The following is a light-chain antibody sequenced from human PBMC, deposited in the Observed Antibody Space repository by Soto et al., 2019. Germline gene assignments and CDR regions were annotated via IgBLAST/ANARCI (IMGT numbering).Light chain of an antibody. Sequence: LVLTQSPSASASLGASVKLTCTLSSGHSSYAIAWHQQQPEKGPRYLMNLNSDGSHSKGDGIPDRFSGSSSGAERYFTISTLQSEDETDYYCQTWGTGIQVFGRGTKLTVL. V-gene: IGLV4-69*01. CDR3: QTWGTGIQV. CDR1: SGHSSYA. J-gene: IGLJ3*02. CDR2: LNSDGSH.